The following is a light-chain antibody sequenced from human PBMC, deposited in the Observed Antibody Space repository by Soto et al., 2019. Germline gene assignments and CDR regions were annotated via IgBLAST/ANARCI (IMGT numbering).Light chain of an antibody. J-gene: IGKJ1*01. CDR3: QQYNDNWT. CDR1: QSISSW. Sequence: DIQMTQSPSTLSASVGERVTITCRASQSISSWLAWYQQKPGTAPNPLIYKASTLQSGVPSRFSGSGSGTEFTLTISSVQPDDSATYYCQQYNDNWTFGQGTKVEIK. CDR2: KAS. V-gene: IGKV1-5*03.